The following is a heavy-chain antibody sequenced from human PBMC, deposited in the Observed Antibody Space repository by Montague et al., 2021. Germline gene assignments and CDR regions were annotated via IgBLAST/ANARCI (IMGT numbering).Heavy chain of an antibody. V-gene: IGHV4-39*01. J-gene: IGHJ5*02. CDR2: IYYSGST. D-gene: IGHD2-15*01. Sequence: SETLSLTCTVSGGSISSSSYYWGWIRQPPGKGLEWIGNIYYSGSTYYNPSLKSRVTISVDTSKNQYSLKLSSVTAADTAVYYCASLTLRPFEPWGQGTLVTVSS. CDR3: ASLTLRPFEP. CDR1: GGSISSSSYY.